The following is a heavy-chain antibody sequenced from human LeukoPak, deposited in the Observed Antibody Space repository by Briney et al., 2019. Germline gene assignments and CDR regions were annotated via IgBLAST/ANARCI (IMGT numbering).Heavy chain of an antibody. J-gene: IGHJ4*02. CDR1: GFTFSNFF. CDR3: VKDLIGTYAFDY. D-gene: IGHD1-26*01. Sequence: GGSLRLSCSASGFTFSNFFMHWFRQTPGNGLEYVSSISAVGGSTFYAHSVKGRFTVSRDNSMNTLYLQMSSLSVEATAVYYCVKDLIGTYAFDYWGQGPLITVSS. CDR2: ISAVGGST. V-gene: IGHV3-64D*08.